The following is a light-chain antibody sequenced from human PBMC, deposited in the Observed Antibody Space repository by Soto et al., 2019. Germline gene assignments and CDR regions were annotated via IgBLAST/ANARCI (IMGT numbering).Light chain of an antibody. CDR3: SSYTDSSTHVV. J-gene: IGLJ2*01. CDR2: EVA. CDR1: SSDVGGYNY. Sequence: QSALTQPASVSGSPGQSITISCTGTSSDVGGYNYVSWYQQHPGKAPQLMISEVANRPSGLSNRFSGSKSGDTASLTISGLQAEDEAYYYCSSYTDSSTHVVFGGGTKVTVL. V-gene: IGLV2-14*01.